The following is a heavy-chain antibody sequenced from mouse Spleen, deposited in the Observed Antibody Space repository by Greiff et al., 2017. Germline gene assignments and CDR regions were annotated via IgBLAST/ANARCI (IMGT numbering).Heavy chain of an antibody. CDR2: INPSNGRT. D-gene: IGHD4-1*01. J-gene: IGHJ1*01. Sequence: QVQLQQSGAELVKPGASVKLSCKASGYTFTSYWMHWVKQRPGQGLEWIGEINPSNGRTNYNEKFKSKATLTVDKSSSTAYMQLSSLTSEDSAVYYCASNWDGWYFDVWGAGTTVTVSS. V-gene: IGHV1S81*02. CDR3: ASNWDGWYFDV. CDR1: GYTFTSYW.